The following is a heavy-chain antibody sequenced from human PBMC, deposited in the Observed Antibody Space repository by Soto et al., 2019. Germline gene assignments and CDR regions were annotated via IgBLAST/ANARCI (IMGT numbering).Heavy chain of an antibody. J-gene: IGHJ6*03. Sequence: GASVKVSCKASGYTFTSYYMHWVRQAPGQGLEWMGIINPSGGSTSYAQKFQGRVTMTRDTSTSTVYMELSSLRSEDTAVYYCARATEDIVAVPAEPYYYYYYMDVWGKGTTVTVSS. V-gene: IGHV1-46*03. CDR2: INPSGGST. CDR1: GYTFTSYY. D-gene: IGHD2-2*01. CDR3: ARATEDIVAVPAEPYYYYYYMDV.